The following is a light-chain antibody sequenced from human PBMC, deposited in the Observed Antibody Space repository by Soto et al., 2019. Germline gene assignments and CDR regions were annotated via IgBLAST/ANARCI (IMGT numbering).Light chain of an antibody. V-gene: IGKV3-15*01. J-gene: IGKJ2*01. CDR1: QSVSSN. Sequence: IVMTQSPATLSVSPGESATLFCRASQSVSSNLAWYQQKPGQPPRLLIYGASTRATGIPARISSSGSATEFTLTLSSLQSNDIVVYNCKQYMNWPYTFGQGTKVDIK. CDR2: GAS. CDR3: KQYMNWPYT.